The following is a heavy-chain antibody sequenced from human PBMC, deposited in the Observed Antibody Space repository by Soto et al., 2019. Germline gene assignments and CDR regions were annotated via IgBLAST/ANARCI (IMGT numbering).Heavy chain of an antibody. CDR1: GFIFSNYW. Sequence: GGSLRLSCATSGFIFSNYWMHWVRQAPGKGLVWVSRITTDGSSTTYAESVKGRFTISRDNAKNTLYLQMNSLRDEDTAVYYCASGPSYYYGMDVWGQGTTGTVSS. CDR2: ITTDGSST. CDR3: ASGPSYYYGMDV. V-gene: IGHV3-74*01. J-gene: IGHJ6*02.